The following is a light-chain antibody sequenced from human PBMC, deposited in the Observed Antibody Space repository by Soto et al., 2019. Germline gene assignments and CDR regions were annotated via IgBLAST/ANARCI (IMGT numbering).Light chain of an antibody. CDR1: QGVTTN. Sequence: VMTQSSATLSVAPEETATLSCRAGQGVTTNFAWYQQKSGQSPRLLIYDVSIRATGVPARFSGTGSETDFTLTISGLQSEDSAVYFCQQYNNWPFSFGQGTRLEIK. J-gene: IGKJ5*01. V-gene: IGKV3-15*01. CDR2: DVS. CDR3: QQYNNWPFS.